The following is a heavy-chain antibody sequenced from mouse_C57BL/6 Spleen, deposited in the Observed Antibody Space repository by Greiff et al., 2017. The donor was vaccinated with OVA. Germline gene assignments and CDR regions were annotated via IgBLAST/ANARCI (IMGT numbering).Heavy chain of an antibody. V-gene: IGHV5-6*01. CDR2: ISSGGSYT. D-gene: IGHD2-2*01. Sequence: EVKLVESGGDLVKPGGSLKLSCAASGFTFSSYGMSWVRQTPDKRLEWVATISSGGSYTYYPDSVKGRVTISRDNAKNTLYLQMSSLKSEDTAMYYCARHKGYDDFDYWGQGTTLTVSS. CDR1: GFTFSSYG. CDR3: ARHKGYDDFDY. J-gene: IGHJ2*01.